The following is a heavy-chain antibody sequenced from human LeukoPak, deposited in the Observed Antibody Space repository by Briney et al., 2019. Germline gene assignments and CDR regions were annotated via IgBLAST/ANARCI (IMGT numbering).Heavy chain of an antibody. D-gene: IGHD6-13*01. CDR3: ATYSAAGRTYYFDY. CDR1: GGSISSYY. CDR2: IYYSGST. V-gene: IGHV4-59*12. Sequence: SETLSLTCTVSGGSISSYYWSWIRQPPGKGLEWIGYIYYSGSTNYNPSLKSRVTISVDTSKNQFSLKLSSVTAADTAVYYCATYSAAGRTYYFDYWGQGALVTVSS. J-gene: IGHJ4*02.